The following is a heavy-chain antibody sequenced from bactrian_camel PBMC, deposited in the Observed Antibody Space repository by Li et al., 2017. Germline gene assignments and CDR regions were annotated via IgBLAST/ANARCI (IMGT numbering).Heavy chain of an antibody. J-gene: IGHJ4*01. CDR1: GTTFNIRC. D-gene: IGHD1*01. V-gene: IGHV3S53*01. CDR2: DNGVGTT. CDR3: VAAGSPRNSLAQNY. Sequence: VQLVESGGGSVQAGGSLLLSCTVSGTTFNIRCMAWFRQVPGKEREVVATDNGVGTTYYGDSVKGRFAISRDNAKNTAYLQLNNLKGEDTAVYYCVAAGSPRNSLAQNYWGQGTQVTVS.